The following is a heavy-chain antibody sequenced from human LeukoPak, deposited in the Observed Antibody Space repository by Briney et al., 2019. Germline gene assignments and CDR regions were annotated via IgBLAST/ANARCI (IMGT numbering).Heavy chain of an antibody. CDR3: ARDYSLRSHFDY. V-gene: IGHV3-74*01. CDR1: GFTFSSYW. CDR2: INSDGSSI. J-gene: IGHJ4*02. Sequence: GGSLRLSCVVSGFTFSSYWMHWVRQAPGKGLVWVSRINSDGSSIRYADSVKGRFTISRDNAKNSLYLQMNSLRAEDTAVYYCARDYSLRSHFDYWGQGTLVTVSS. D-gene: IGHD1-26*01.